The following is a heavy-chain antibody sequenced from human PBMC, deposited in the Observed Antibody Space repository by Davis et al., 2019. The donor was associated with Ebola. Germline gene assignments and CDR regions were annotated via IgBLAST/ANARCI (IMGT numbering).Heavy chain of an antibody. CDR2: IYRGGST. CDR1: GFTFSSYA. CDR3: AKDLGYSSGWGYFDY. J-gene: IGHJ4*02. D-gene: IGHD6-19*01. V-gene: IGHV3-23*03. Sequence: GESLKISCAASGFTFSSYAMSWVRQAPGKGLEWVSVIYRGGSTYYADSVKGRFTISRDNSKNTLYLQMNSLRAEDTAVYYCAKDLGYSSGWGYFDYWGQGTLVTVSS.